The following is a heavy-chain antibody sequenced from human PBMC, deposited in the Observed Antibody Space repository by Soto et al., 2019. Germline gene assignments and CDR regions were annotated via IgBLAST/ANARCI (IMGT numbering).Heavy chain of an antibody. CDR2: IFSNDEK. Sequence: SGPTLVNPTETLTLTCTVSGFSLSNARMGVSWIRQPPGKAMEWLAHIFSNDEKSYSTSLKSRLTIYKDTSKSQVVLTMTNMDPVDTATYYCARINFWSGYFNFGYYYYGMDVWGQGTTVTVSS. CDR3: ARINFWSGYFNFGYYYYGMDV. CDR1: GFSLSNARMG. J-gene: IGHJ6*02. D-gene: IGHD3-3*01. V-gene: IGHV2-26*01.